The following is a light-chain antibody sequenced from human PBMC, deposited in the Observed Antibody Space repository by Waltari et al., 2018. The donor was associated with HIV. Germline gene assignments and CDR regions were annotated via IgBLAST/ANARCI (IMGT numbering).Light chain of an antibody. J-gene: IGLJ2*01. V-gene: IGLV1-51*01. CDR1: TSNIGTNY. CDR2: DNT. CDR3: GTWDSSLSVVV. Sequence: QSVLTQPPSVSAPPGQRVTISCSGGTSNIGTNYVPWYQHVPGMAPRLLIYDNTKRSSGIPARFSGSKSGTSVTLGITGLQTGDEADYYCGTWDSSLSVVVFGGGTKLTVL.